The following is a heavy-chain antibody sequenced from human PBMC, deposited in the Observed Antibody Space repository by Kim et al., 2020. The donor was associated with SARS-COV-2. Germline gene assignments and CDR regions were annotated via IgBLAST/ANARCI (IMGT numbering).Heavy chain of an antibody. Sequence: VKGRLPISRDNDKNSLCLQMNSLRAEDTAVYYCARARGIAAAANYYGMDVWGQGTTVTVSS. J-gene: IGHJ6*02. D-gene: IGHD6-13*01. CDR3: ARARGIAAAANYYGMDV. V-gene: IGHV3-11*04.